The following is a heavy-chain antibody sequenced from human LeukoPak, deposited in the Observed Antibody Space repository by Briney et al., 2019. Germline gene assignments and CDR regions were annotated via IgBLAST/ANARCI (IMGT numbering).Heavy chain of an antibody. CDR2: ISYDGSNK. Sequence: GGSLRLSCAASGFTFSNYAMHWVRQAPGKGLEWVAVISYDGSNKYYADSVKGRFTISRDNSKNTLYLQMNSLRAEDTAVYYCARDRSSWANYYFDYWGQGTLVTASS. J-gene: IGHJ4*02. CDR3: ARDRSSWANYYFDY. D-gene: IGHD6-13*01. CDR1: GFTFSNYA. V-gene: IGHV3-30*04.